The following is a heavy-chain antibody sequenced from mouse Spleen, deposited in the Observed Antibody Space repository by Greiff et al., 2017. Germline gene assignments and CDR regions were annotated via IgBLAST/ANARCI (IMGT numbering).Heavy chain of an antibody. Sequence: EVMLVESGGGLVKLGGSLKLSCAASGFTFSSYAMSWVRQTPEKRLEWVATISSGGGNTYYPDSVKGRFTISRDNAKNTLYLQMSSLKAEDTAMYYCASHYYGSSPHYWGQGTTLTVSS. J-gene: IGHJ2*01. CDR1: GFTFSSYA. CDR2: ISSGGGNT. D-gene: IGHD1-1*01. CDR3: ASHYYGSSPHY. V-gene: IGHV5-9*01.